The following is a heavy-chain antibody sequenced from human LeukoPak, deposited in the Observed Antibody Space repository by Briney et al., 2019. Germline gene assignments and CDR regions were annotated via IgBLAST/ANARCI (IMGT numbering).Heavy chain of an antibody. CDR3: TSHAAFDP. CDR2: IKSKNVGGTT. J-gene: IGHJ5*02. CDR1: GFTFNNAW. V-gene: IGHV3-15*01. Sequence: GGSLRLSCAASGFTFNNAWMNWVRQAPGKGLEWVGRIKSKNVGGTTDYAAPVKGRFTISRDDSKNTVYLQMNSLKIEDTAVYYCTSHAAFDPWGQGTLVTVSS.